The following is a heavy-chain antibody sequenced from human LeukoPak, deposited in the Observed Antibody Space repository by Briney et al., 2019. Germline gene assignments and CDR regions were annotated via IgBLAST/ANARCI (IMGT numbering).Heavy chain of an antibody. CDR3: TSHAAFDP. CDR2: IKSKNVGGTT. J-gene: IGHJ5*02. CDR1: GFTFNNAW. V-gene: IGHV3-15*01. Sequence: GGSLRLSCAASGFTFNNAWMNWVRQAPGKGLEWVGRIKSKNVGGTTDYAAPVKGRFTISRDDSKNTVYLQMNSLKIEDTAVYYCTSHAAFDPWGQGTLVTVSS.